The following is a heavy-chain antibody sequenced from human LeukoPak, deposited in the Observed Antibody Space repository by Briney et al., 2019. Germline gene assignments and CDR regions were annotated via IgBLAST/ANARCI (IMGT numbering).Heavy chain of an antibody. CDR3: ARDGIVGATNGFDY. CDR2: ISSSSSYI. Sequence: GGSLRLSCAASGLTFSSYSMNWVSQAPGKGLEWVSSISSSSSYIYYSDSVKGRFTISRDNAKNSLYLQMNSLRAEDTAVYYCARDGIVGATNGFDYWGQGTLVTVSS. V-gene: IGHV3-21*01. J-gene: IGHJ4*02. CDR1: GLTFSSYS. D-gene: IGHD1-26*01.